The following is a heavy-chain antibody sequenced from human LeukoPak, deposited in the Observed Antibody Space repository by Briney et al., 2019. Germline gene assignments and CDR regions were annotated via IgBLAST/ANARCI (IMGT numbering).Heavy chain of an antibody. V-gene: IGHV1-18*01. J-gene: IGHJ6*03. Sequence: ASVKVSCKASGYTFTSYGISWVRQAPGQGLEWMGWISAYNGNTNYAQKLQGRVTMTTDTSTSTAYMELRSLRSDDTAVYYSARVQSSWYLSYYYYYMDVWGKGTTVTISS. CDR1: GYTFTSYG. CDR3: ARVQSSWYLSYYYYYMDV. D-gene: IGHD6-13*01. CDR2: ISAYNGNT.